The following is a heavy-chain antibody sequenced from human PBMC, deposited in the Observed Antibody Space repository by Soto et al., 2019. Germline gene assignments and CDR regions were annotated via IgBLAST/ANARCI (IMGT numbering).Heavy chain of an antibody. CDR1: GFTFSSYG. J-gene: IGHJ4*02. D-gene: IGHD2-8*01. CDR3: AKDGEMVYQIYYFDY. V-gene: IGHV3-30*18. Sequence: QVQLVESGGGVVQPGRSLRLSCAASGFTFSSYGMHWVRQAPGKGLEWVAVISYDGSNKYYADSVKGRFTISRDNSKNTLYLQMNSLRAEDTAVYYCAKDGEMVYQIYYFDYWGQGTLVTVSS. CDR2: ISYDGSNK.